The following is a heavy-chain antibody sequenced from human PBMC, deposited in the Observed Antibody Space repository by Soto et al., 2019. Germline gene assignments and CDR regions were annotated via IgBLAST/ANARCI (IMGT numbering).Heavy chain of an antibody. Sequence: LTCTVSGGSISSYYWSWIRQPPGKGLEWIGYIYYSGSTNYNPSLKSRVTISVDTSKNQFSLKLSSVTAADTAVYYCARAKYGTALRWGQGTLVTVSS. D-gene: IGHD1-1*01. V-gene: IGHV4-59*01. CDR2: IYYSGST. CDR1: GGSISSYY. J-gene: IGHJ4*02. CDR3: ARAKYGTALR.